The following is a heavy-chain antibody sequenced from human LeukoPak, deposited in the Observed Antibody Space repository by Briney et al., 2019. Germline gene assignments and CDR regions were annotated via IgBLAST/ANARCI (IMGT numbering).Heavy chain of an antibody. CDR1: GFTFSSYS. CDR3: ARGWYYYDSSGYYGDAFDI. Sequence: PGGSLRLSCAASGFTFSSYSMNWVRQAPGKGLEWVSSISSSSSYTYYADSVKGRFTISRDNAKNSLYLQMNSLRAEDTAVYYCARGWYYYDSSGYYGDAFDIWGQGTMVTVSS. D-gene: IGHD3-22*01. CDR2: ISSSSSYT. V-gene: IGHV3-21*01. J-gene: IGHJ3*02.